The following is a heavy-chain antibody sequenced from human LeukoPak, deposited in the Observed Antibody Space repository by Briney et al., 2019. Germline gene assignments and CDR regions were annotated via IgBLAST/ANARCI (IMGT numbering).Heavy chain of an antibody. J-gene: IGHJ4*02. Sequence: PGGSLRLSCTTSGFNFGDYAMTWVRQAPGKGLEWVGFIRSKIYGGTPEYAASVKGRFTIPRDDSKGVAYLQMNSLKTEDTAVYYCTRDQTPYYWGQGTLVTVAS. CDR2: IRSKIYGGTP. V-gene: IGHV3-49*04. CDR1: GFNFGDYA. CDR3: TRDQTPYY.